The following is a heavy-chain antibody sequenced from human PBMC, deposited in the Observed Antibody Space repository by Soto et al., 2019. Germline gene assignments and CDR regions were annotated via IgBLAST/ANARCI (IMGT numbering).Heavy chain of an antibody. V-gene: IGHV4-31*03. CDR2: IYYSGST. CDR3: ARDTQRGYSGYFDF. D-gene: IGHD5-12*01. Sequence: QVQLQESGPGLVKPSQTLSLSCTVSGGSLSSGGYYWSWIRQHPGKGLEWIGFIYYSGSTYYNPSLKSRVTISVDTSQNQFSLKLSSVTAADTAVYYCARDTQRGYSGYFDFWGQGTLVTVSS. CDR1: GGSLSSGGYY. J-gene: IGHJ4*02.